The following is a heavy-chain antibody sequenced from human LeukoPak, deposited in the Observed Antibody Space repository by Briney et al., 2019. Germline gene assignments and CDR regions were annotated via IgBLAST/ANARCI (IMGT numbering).Heavy chain of an antibody. J-gene: IGHJ4*02. Sequence: ASVKVSCKASGYTFTSYGISWVRQAPGQGLEWRGWISAYNGNTNYAQKLQGRVTMTTDTSTSTAYMELRSLRSDDTAVYYCAVGYSYGPPLFFDYWGQGTLVTVSS. CDR2: ISAYNGNT. D-gene: IGHD5-18*01. CDR1: GYTFTSYG. V-gene: IGHV1-18*04. CDR3: AVGYSYGPPLFFDY.